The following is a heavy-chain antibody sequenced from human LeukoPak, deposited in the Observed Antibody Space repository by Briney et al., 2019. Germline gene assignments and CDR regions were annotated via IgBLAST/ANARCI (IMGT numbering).Heavy chain of an antibody. J-gene: IGHJ4*02. V-gene: IGHV4-61*02. CDR3: ARHPIELRYFDWAY. CDR2: IYTSGST. D-gene: IGHD3-9*01. CDR1: GGSISSGSYY. Sequence: PSQTLSLTCTVSGGSISSGSYYWSWIRQPAGKGLEWIGRIYTSGSTYYNPSLKSRVTISVDTSKNQFSLKLSSVTAADTAVYYCARHPIELRYFDWAYWGQGTLATVSS.